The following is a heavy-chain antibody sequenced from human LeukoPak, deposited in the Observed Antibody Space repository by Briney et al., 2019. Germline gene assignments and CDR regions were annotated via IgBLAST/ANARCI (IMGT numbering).Heavy chain of an antibody. J-gene: IGHJ6*02. CDR3: ARGNAGYYNPYYYYGMDV. CDR1: GGTSSSYA. D-gene: IGHD3-9*01. CDR2: IIPILGIA. Sequence: SVKVSCKASGGTSSSYAISWVRQAPGQGLEWMGRIIPILGIANYAQKFQGRVTITADKSTSTAYMELSSLRSEDTAVYYCARGNAGYYNPYYYYGMDVWGQGTTVTVSS. V-gene: IGHV1-69*04.